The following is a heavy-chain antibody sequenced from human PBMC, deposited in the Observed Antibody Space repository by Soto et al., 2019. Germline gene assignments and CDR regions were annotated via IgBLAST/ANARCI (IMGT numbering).Heavy chain of an antibody. J-gene: IGHJ4*02. Sequence: GSLRLSCAASGFTFSSYAMHWVRQAPGKGLEWVAVISNDGSNKHYADSVKGRFTISRDNSKNTLYLQMSSLRADDTAVYYCAREYSLAVLAPGYWGQGTLVTVSS. V-gene: IGHV3-30-3*01. CDR3: AREYSLAVLAPGY. CDR1: GFTFSSYA. CDR2: ISNDGSNK. D-gene: IGHD2-8*02.